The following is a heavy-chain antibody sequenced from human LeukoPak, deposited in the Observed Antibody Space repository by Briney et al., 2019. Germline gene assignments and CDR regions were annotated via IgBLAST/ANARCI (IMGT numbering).Heavy chain of an antibody. D-gene: IGHD2-2*01. CDR2: IIPIFGTA. V-gene: IGHV1-69*13. CDR1: GGTFSSYA. CDR3: ARESCSSTSCYSGYYFDY. Sequence: AASVKVSCKASGGTFSSYAISWVRQAPGQGLEWMGGIIPIFGTANYAQKFQGRVTITAGESTSTAYMELSSLRSVDTAVYYCARESCSSTSCYSGYYFDYWGQGTLVTVSS. J-gene: IGHJ4*02.